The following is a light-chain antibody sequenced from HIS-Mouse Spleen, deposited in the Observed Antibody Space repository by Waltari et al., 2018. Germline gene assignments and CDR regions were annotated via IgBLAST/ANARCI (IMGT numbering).Light chain of an antibody. Sequence: QSALTQPAYVSGSPGQSITISCPGTSSDVGSYNLVPWYQQHPGKAPKLMIYEGSKRPSGVSNRFSGSKSGNTASLTISGLQAEDEADYYCCSYAGSSTWVFGGGTKLTVL. V-gene: IGLV2-23*01. CDR3: CSYAGSSTWV. CDR1: SSDVGSYNL. J-gene: IGLJ3*02. CDR2: EGS.